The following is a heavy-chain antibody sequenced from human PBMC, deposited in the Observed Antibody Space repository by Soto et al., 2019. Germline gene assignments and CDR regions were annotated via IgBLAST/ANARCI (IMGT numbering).Heavy chain of an antibody. CDR1: GFTFSSYA. CDR3: ARAPTTGVVTYYYYGMDV. V-gene: IGHV3-30-3*01. D-gene: IGHD2-15*01. Sequence: GGSLRLSCAASGFTFSSYAMHWVRQAPGKGLEWVAVISYDGSNKYYADSVKGRFTISRDNSKNTLYLQMNSLRAEDTAVYYCARAPTTGVVTYYYYGMDVWGQGTTVTAP. CDR2: ISYDGSNK. J-gene: IGHJ6*02.